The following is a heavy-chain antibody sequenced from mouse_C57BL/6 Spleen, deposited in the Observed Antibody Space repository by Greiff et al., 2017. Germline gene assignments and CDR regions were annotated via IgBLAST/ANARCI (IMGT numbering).Heavy chain of an antibody. Sequence: VQLKESGPGLVKPSQSLSLTCSVTGYSITSGYYWNWIRQFPGNKLEWMGYISYDGSNNYNPSLKNRISITRDTSKNQFFLKLNSVTTEDTATYYCARGGNSRDYWGQGTTLTVSS. CDR3: ARGGNSRDY. J-gene: IGHJ2*01. V-gene: IGHV3-6*01. CDR2: ISYDGSN. CDR1: GYSITSGYY.